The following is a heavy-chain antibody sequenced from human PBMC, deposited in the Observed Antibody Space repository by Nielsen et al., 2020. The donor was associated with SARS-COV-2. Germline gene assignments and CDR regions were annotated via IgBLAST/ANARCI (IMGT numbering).Heavy chain of an antibody. V-gene: IGHV3-30*03. Sequence: GGSLRLSCAASGFTFSSYGMHWVRQAPGKGLEWVAVISYDGSNKYYADSVKGRFTISRDNSKNTLYLQMNSLRAEDTAVYYCAGGYAGFDYWGQGTLVTVSS. CDR2: ISYDGSNK. D-gene: IGHD5-12*01. CDR1: GFTFSSYG. J-gene: IGHJ4*02. CDR3: AGGYAGFDY.